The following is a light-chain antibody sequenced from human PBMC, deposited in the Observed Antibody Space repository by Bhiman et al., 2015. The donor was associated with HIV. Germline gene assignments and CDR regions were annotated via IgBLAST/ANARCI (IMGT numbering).Light chain of an antibody. V-gene: IGLV2-14*03. CDR2: DVS. Sequence: QSALTQPASVSGSPGQSITISCTGTGSDVGGYNHVSWYQQHPGKAPKLMIYDVSNRPSGVSNRFSGSKSDNTASLTISGLQAEDEADYYCAAWDDSLNGVVFGGGTKLTVL. J-gene: IGLJ2*01. CDR1: GSDVGGYNH. CDR3: AAWDDSLNGVV.